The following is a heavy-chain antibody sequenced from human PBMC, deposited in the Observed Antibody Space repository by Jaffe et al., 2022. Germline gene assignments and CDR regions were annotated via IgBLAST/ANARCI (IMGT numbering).Heavy chain of an antibody. Sequence: QVQLVESGGGVVQPGGSLRLSCAASGFTFSSYGMHWVRQAPGKGLEWVAFIRYDGSNKYYADSVKGRFTISRDNSKNTLYLQMNSLRAEDTAVYYCAKDHPRSLVGYDLGGYWGQGTLVTVSS. J-gene: IGHJ4*02. CDR3: AKDHPRSLVGYDLGGY. CDR2: IRYDGSNK. V-gene: IGHV3-30*02. CDR1: GFTFSSYG. D-gene: IGHD5-12*01.